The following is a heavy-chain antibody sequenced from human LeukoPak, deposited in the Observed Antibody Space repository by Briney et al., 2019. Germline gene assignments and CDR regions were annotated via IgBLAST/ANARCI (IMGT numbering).Heavy chain of an antibody. J-gene: IGHJ4*02. V-gene: IGHV3-21*01. CDR1: GFTFSSYS. D-gene: IGHD6-13*01. CDR2: ISSSSSYI. Sequence: PGGSLRLSCAASGFTFSSYSMNWVRQAPGKGLEWVSSISSSSSYIYYADSVKGRFTISRDNAKNSLYLQMNSLRAEDTAVYYCARDQSIAAAGPYFDYWGQGTLVTVSS. CDR3: ARDQSIAAAGPYFDY.